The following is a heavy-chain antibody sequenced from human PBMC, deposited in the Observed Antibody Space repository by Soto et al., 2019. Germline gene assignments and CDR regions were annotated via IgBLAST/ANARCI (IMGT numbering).Heavy chain of an antibody. D-gene: IGHD3-9*01. CDR1: GASVSSSFSY. J-gene: IGHJ3*01. CDR3: ARHDPPRPLTGGGAPSVTPDAFDV. V-gene: IGHV4-39*01. CDR2: IYYSGTT. Sequence: QLQLQESGPGLVKPSETLSLTCTVSGASVSSSFSYWGWIRQPPGKGLEWIGTIYYSGTTYYNPSFESRITVSVDTSKNPFSLTLTPVSAAGTAVYYCARHDPPRPLTGGGAPSVTPDAFDVWGRGTMVTVSS.